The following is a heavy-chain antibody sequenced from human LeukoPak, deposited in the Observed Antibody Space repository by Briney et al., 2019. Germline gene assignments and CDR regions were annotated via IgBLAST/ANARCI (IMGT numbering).Heavy chain of an antibody. CDR2: IRYDGSNK. V-gene: IGHV3-30*02. CDR1: GFPFSSYG. D-gene: IGHD3-22*01. J-gene: IGHJ4*02. Sequence: GSLRLSCAASGFPFSSYGMHWVRQAPGKGLEWVAFIRYDGSNKYYADSVKGRFTISRDNSKNTLYLQMNSLRAEDTAVYYCAKNRGGYYDSSGYSYWGQGTLVTVSS. CDR3: AKNRGGYYDSSGYSY.